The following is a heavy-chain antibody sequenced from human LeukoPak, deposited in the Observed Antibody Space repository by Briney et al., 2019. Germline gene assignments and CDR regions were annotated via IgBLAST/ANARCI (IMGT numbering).Heavy chain of an antibody. CDR3: ARDLGSGSYSGFDP. Sequence: ASVKVSCKASGYTFTSYGISWVRQAPGQGLKWMGWISAYNGNTNYAQKLQGRVTMTTDTSTSTAYMELRSLRSGDTAVYYCARDLGSGSYSGFDPWGQGTLVTVSS. D-gene: IGHD1-26*01. V-gene: IGHV1-18*01. J-gene: IGHJ5*02. CDR1: GYTFTSYG. CDR2: ISAYNGNT.